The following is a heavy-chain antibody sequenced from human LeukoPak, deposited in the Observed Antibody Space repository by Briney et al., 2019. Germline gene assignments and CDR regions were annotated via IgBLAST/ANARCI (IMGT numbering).Heavy chain of an antibody. D-gene: IGHD3-22*01. Sequence: GASVKVSCKASGGTFSSYAISWVRQAPGQGLEWMGRIIPILGIANYAQKFQGRVTITADKSTSTAYMELSSLRSEDTAVYYCARGTMIGEEPADYWGQGTLVTVSS. CDR3: ARGTMIGEEPADY. CDR1: GGTFSSYA. CDR2: IIPILGIA. V-gene: IGHV1-69*04. J-gene: IGHJ4*02.